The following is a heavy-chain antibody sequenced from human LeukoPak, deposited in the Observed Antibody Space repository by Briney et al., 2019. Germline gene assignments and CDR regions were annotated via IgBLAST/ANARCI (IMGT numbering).Heavy chain of an antibody. J-gene: IGHJ4*02. Sequence: ASVKVSCKASGYTFTGYYMHWVRQAPGQGLEWMGWINPNSGSTNYAQKFQGRVTMTRDTSISTAYMELSRLRSDDTAVYYCARVAVYDSSGYYDYWGQGTLVTVSS. V-gene: IGHV1-2*02. CDR2: INPNSGST. CDR1: GYTFTGYY. CDR3: ARVAVYDSSGYYDY. D-gene: IGHD3-22*01.